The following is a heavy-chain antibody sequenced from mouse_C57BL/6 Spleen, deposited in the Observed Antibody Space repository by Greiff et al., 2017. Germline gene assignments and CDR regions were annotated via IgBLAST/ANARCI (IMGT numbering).Heavy chain of an antibody. CDR3: ARECNWLYWYFDV. CDR1: GFTFSSYA. CDR2: ISDGGSYT. V-gene: IGHV5-4*01. D-gene: IGHD4-1*01. Sequence: EVQGVESGGGLVKPGGSLKLSCAASGFTFSSYAMSWVRQTPEKRLEWVATISDGGSYTYYPDNVKGRFTISRANAKNNLYLQMSHLKSEDTAMYYCARECNWLYWYFDVWGTGTTVTVSS. J-gene: IGHJ1*03.